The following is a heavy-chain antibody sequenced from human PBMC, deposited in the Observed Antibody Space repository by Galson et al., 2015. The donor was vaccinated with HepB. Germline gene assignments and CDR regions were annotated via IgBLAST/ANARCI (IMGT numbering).Heavy chain of an antibody. V-gene: IGHV1-58*01. CDR3: AADDDYYDSNGYYYDY. CDR2: IVVGSGNT. CDR1: GFTFTSSA. J-gene: IGHJ4*02. Sequence: SVKASCKASGFTFTSSAVQWVRQARGQRLEWIGWIVVGSGNTNYAQKFQERVTITRDMSTSTAYMELSSLRSEDTAVYYCAADDDYYDSNGYYYDYWGQGTLVTVSS. D-gene: IGHD3-22*01.